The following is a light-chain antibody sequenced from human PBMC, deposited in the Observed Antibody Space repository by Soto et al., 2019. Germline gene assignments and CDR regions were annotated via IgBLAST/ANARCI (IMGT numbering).Light chain of an antibody. CDR3: QQYGDALLT. J-gene: IGKJ4*01. CDR1: QSISSSY. V-gene: IGKV3-20*01. Sequence: ENVLTQSPGTLSLSPGERATLSCRASQSISSSYLAWYQHKPGQTPRLLIYHASNRATGIPDRFSGSGAGTDFTLTISRLEPEDFAVYYCQQYGDALLTFGGGTKVEIK. CDR2: HAS.